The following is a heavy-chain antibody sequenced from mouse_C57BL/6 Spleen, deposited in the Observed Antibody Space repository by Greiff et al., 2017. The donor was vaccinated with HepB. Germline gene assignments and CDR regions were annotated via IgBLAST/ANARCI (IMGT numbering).Heavy chain of an antibody. CDR3: ARMGAQATYYAMDY. J-gene: IGHJ4*01. CDR2: IYPGDGDT. Sequence: VQLVESGPELVKPGASVKISCKASGYAFSSSWMNWVKQRPGKGLEWIGRIYPGDGDTNYNGKFKGKATLTADKSSSTAYMQLSSLTSEDSAVYFCARMGAQATYYAMDYWGQGTSVTVSS. D-gene: IGHD3-2*02. CDR1: GYAFSSSW. V-gene: IGHV1-82*01.